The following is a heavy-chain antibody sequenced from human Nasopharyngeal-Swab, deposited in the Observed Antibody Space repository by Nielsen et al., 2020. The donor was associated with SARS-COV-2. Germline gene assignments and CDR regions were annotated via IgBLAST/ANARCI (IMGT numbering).Heavy chain of an antibody. CDR2: ISSSGSTI. Sequence: GGSLRLSCAASGFTFSDYYMSWIRQAPGQGLEWVSYISSSGSTIYYADSVKGRFTISRDNAKNSLYLQMNSLRAEDTAVYYCARDPSSIAARPDYYYGMDVWGQGTTVTVSS. V-gene: IGHV3-11*01. CDR3: ARDPSSIAARPDYYYGMDV. J-gene: IGHJ6*01. D-gene: IGHD6-6*01. CDR1: GFTFSDYY.